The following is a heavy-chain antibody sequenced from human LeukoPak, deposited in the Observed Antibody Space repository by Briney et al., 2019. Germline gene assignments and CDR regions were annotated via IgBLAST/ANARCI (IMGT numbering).Heavy chain of an antibody. Sequence: PSETLSLTCTVSGGSISSSSYYWDWIRQPPGKGLEWIGSIYYSGSTYYNPSLKSRVTISVDTSKNQFSLKLSSVTAADTAVYYCARHPTARAYQVFGYWGQGTLVTVSS. CDR2: IYYSGST. CDR3: ARHPTARAYQVFGY. CDR1: GGSISSSSYY. J-gene: IGHJ4*02. D-gene: IGHD6-6*01. V-gene: IGHV4-39*01.